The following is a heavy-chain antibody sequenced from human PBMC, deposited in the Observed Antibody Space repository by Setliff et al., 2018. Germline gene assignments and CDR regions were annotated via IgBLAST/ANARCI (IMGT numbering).Heavy chain of an antibody. CDR3: ARETTMTYYFYYMDV. Sequence: SETLSLTCAVYGGSLSDYYWSWIRQPPGKGLEWIGEINHSGTTNYNPSLKSRVTISVDTSKNQFSLTLSSVTAADTAVYYCARETTMTYYFYYMDVWGKGTTVTVSS. V-gene: IGHV4-34*01. D-gene: IGHD4-17*01. CDR1: GGSLSDYY. J-gene: IGHJ6*03. CDR2: INHSGTT.